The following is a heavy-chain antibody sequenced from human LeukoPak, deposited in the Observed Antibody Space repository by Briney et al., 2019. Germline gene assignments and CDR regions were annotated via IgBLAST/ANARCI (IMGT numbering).Heavy chain of an antibody. V-gene: IGHV1-18*01. J-gene: IGHJ6*03. CDR1: GYTFVSHG. CDR2: ISVYNGNP. Sequence: GASVKVSCKASGYTFVSHGISWVRQAPGQGLEWMGWISVYNGNPNYAQKLQGRDTMTTDTSTSTAYMELRSLRSDDTAAYYCARDSYSSSWYESYYYYMDVWGKGTTVTVSS. CDR3: ARDSYSSSWYESYYYYMDV. D-gene: IGHD6-13*01.